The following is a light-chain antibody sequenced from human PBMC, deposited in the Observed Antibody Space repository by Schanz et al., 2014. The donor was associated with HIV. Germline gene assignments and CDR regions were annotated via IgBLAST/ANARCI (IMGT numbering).Light chain of an antibody. V-gene: IGLV2-8*01. Sequence: QSALTQPPSASGSPGQSVTISCTGTSSDVGYYNDVSWYQQHPDKAPKLLIYEVNRRPSGVPDRFSGSKSGNTASLTISGLQAEDEADYYCCSYAGTYTVIFGGGTKLTVL. J-gene: IGLJ2*01. CDR1: SSDVGYYND. CDR3: CSYAGTYTVI. CDR2: EVN.